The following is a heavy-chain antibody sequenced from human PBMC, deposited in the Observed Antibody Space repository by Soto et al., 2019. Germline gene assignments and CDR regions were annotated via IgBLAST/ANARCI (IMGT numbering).Heavy chain of an antibody. V-gene: IGHV1-46*01. CDR3: ARGVGSGSYYNQYNWFDP. Sequence: GASVKVSCKASGYTFTTFFIQWVRQAPGQGLEWMGIINPTVHTTKYAQKVQGRVTMTTDTSTSTAYMELRSLRSDDTAVYYCARGVGSGSYYNQYNWFDPWGQGTLVTVSS. CDR1: GYTFTTFF. CDR2: INPTVHTT. J-gene: IGHJ5*02. D-gene: IGHD3-10*01.